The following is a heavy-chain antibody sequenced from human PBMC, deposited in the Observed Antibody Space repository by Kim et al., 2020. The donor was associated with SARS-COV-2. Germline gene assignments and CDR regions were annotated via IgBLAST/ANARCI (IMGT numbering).Heavy chain of an antibody. CDR1: GGSISSYY. CDR3: ARTSSGWLGGDY. CDR2: IYYSGST. V-gene: IGHV4-59*13. Sequence: SETLSLTCTVSGGSISSYYWSWIRQPPGKGLEWIGYIYYSGSTNYNPSLKSRVTISVDTSKNQFSLKLSSVTAADTAVYYCARTSSGWLGGDYWGQGTLVTVSS. D-gene: IGHD6-19*01. J-gene: IGHJ4*02.